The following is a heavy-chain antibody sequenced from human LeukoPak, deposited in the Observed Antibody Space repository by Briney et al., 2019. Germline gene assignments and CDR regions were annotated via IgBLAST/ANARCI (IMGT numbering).Heavy chain of an antibody. V-gene: IGHV3-21*01. D-gene: IGHD3-3*01. CDR2: ISSSMSYI. CDR1: GFTFSSYS. Sequence: GGSLRLSCAASGFTFSSYSMSWVRQAPGKGLEWVSSISSSMSYIYYADSVKGRFTISRDNAKNSLYLQMNSLRAEDTAVYYCARDKPIDFWSGLPGVYGMDVWGQGTTVTVSS. CDR3: ARDKPIDFWSGLPGVYGMDV. J-gene: IGHJ6*02.